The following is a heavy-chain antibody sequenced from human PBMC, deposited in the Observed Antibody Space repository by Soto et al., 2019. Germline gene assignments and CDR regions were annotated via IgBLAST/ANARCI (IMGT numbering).Heavy chain of an antibody. J-gene: IGHJ3*02. CDR3: ASGVRHAFAI. V-gene: IGHV4-4*02. D-gene: IGHD3-10*01. Sequence: QVQLQESGPGLVNPSGTLALTCDVSGASVSMNWWSWVRQPPGKGLEWIGETYDGVTTNYNPTLRSRVSISIDRSKNQISLYLTSVTAADTAAYSCASGVRHAFAIWGQGTLVTVSS. CDR1: GASVSMNW. CDR2: TYDGVTT.